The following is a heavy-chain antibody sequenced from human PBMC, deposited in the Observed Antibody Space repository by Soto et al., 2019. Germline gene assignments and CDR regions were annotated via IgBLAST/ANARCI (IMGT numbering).Heavy chain of an antibody. CDR2: ITYDGSEK. J-gene: IGHJ4*02. V-gene: IGHV3-30*18. CDR1: GFSFNTYG. D-gene: IGHD4-17*01. CDR3: AKVRPYGDYDVGFDY. Sequence: QVQLVESGGGVVQPGRSLRLSCAASGFSFNTYGMHWVRQAPGKGPEWVAVITYDGSEKHYGDSVKGRFTISRDNSKNTLFLQMNSLRPEDTAVYYCAKVRPYGDYDVGFDYWGQGALVTVSS.